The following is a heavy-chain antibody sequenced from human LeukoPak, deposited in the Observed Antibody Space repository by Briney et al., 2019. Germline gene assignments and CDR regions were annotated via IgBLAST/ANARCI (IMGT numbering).Heavy chain of an antibody. CDR2: THSSGGT. D-gene: IGHD1-26*01. V-gene: IGHV3-53*01. CDR3: AKKWGVGTTTLDYFDY. Sequence: GGSLRLSCAASGFTGSHNYMSWVRQAPGKGLEWVSATHSSGGTYYADSVKGRFTISRDNSKNTLYLQMNSLTDEDTAVYYCAKKWGVGTTTLDYFDYWGQGTLVTVSS. CDR1: GFTGSHNY. J-gene: IGHJ4*02.